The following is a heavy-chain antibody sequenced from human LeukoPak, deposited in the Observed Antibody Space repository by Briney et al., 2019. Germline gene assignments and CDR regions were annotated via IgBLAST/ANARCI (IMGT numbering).Heavy chain of an antibody. J-gene: IGHJ5*02. CDR2: ISGSGGST. Sequence: PGGSLRLSCAASGFTFSSYAMSWVRQAPGKGLEWVSAISGSGGSTYYADSVKGRFTISRDNSKNTLYLQMNSLRAEDTAAYYCAKGTSGSNDENWFDPWGQGTLVTVPS. V-gene: IGHV3-23*01. D-gene: IGHD1-26*01. CDR1: GFTFSSYA. CDR3: AKGTSGSNDENWFDP.